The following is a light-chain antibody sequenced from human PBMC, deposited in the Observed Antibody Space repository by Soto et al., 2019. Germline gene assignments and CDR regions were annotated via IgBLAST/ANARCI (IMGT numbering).Light chain of an antibody. Sequence: DIQMTQSPSSLSASVGDRVTITCRASQSIGNNLNWYQQKPGKAPTLLNYATFTLQSGLPSRFSGSGSGTDFSLTISSLQPEDIATYHCQQTYSGLTFGQGTRVEIK. CDR2: ATF. J-gene: IGKJ5*01. CDR1: QSIGNN. CDR3: QQTYSGLT. V-gene: IGKV1-39*01.